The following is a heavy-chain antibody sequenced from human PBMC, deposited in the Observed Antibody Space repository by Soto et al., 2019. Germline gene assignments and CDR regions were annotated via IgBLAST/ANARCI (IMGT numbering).Heavy chain of an antibody. Sequence: LRLSCAASGFTFSDYYTSWIRQAPGKGLEWVSYISSSGTTIYYADSVKGRFTISRDNAKNSLYLQMNSLRAEDTAVYYCASLPYCGDECFYNYWGQGALVTVSS. CDR3: ASLPYCGDECFYNY. J-gene: IGHJ4*02. V-gene: IGHV3-11*01. CDR2: ISSSGTTI. CDR1: GFTFSDYY. D-gene: IGHD2-21*01.